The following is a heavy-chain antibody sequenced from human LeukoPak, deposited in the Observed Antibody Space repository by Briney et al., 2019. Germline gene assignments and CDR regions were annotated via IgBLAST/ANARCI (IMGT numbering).Heavy chain of an antibody. CDR3: ARGPVITLDY. J-gene: IGHJ4*02. D-gene: IGHD3-10*01. Sequence: SETLSLTCTVSGGSIRSSYYYWGWIRQPPGKGLEWIGSIYDSGSTYYNPSLKSRVTISVDTSKNQFSLKLNSVTAADTAVYYCARGPVITLDYWGQGTLVTVSS. V-gene: IGHV4-39*01. CDR2: IYDSGST. CDR1: GGSIRSSYYY.